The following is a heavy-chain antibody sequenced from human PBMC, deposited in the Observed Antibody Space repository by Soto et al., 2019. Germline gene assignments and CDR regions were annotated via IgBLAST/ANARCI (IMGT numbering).Heavy chain of an antibody. CDR1: GFTFSSYG. Sequence: QVQLVESGGGVVQPGRSLRLSCAASGFTFSSYGMHWVRHAPGKGLEWVAVISYDGSYKYYADSVKCRFTISRDNSKNTLYLQMNSLRAEDTAVYYCAKWGRGFDLWGRGTLVTVSS. CDR3: AKWGRGFDL. J-gene: IGHJ2*01. CDR2: ISYDGSYK. D-gene: IGHD3-10*01. V-gene: IGHV3-30*18.